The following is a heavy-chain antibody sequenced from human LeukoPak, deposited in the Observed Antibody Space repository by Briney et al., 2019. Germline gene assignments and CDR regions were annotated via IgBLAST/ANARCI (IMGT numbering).Heavy chain of an antibody. D-gene: IGHD3-10*01. J-gene: IGHJ4*02. CDR1: GFTFSSYA. Sequence: GGSLRLSCAASGFTFSSYAMHWVRQAPGKGLEWVSGISGSGGTTYYADSVKGRFTISRDNSKNTLYLQMNSLRVEDTAEYYCAKDDSTMVRGTGYYWGQGTLVTVSS. CDR3: AKDDSTMVRGTGYY. CDR2: ISGSGGTT. V-gene: IGHV3-23*01.